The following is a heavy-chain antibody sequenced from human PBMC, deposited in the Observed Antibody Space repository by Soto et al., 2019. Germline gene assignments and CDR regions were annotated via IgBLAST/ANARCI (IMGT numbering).Heavy chain of an antibody. CDR1: GDSIGGVGY. CDR2: ISSSGST. J-gene: IGHJ4*02. Sequence: SETLSLTCTVSGDSIGGVGYWSWIRQFPGRGLEWIGCISSSGSTYYNPALNNRISLSLDTSQNQFSLKLLSVTAADTAVYYCAKDFLVQLKGYFDYWGQGTLVTVSS. CDR3: AKDFLVQLKGYFDY. D-gene: IGHD5-18*01. V-gene: IGHV4-31*03.